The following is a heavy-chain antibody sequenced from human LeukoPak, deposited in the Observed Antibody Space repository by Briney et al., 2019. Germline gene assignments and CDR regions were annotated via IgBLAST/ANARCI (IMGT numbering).Heavy chain of an antibody. J-gene: IGHJ4*02. D-gene: IGHD6-13*01. CDR2: ISSSSSYI. CDR1: GFTFSSYS. CDR3: ARDGAAAGGDFDY. V-gene: IGHV3-21*01. Sequence: PGGSLRLSCAASGFTFSSYSMNWVRQAPGKGLEWVSSISSSSSYIYYADSVKGRFTISRDNAKNSLYLQMNSLRAEDTAVYYCARDGAAAGGDFDYWGQGTLVTVSS.